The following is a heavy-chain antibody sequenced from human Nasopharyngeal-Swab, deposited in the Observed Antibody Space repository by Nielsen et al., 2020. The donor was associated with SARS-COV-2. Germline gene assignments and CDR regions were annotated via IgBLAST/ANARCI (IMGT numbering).Heavy chain of an antibody. J-gene: IGHJ4*02. CDR1: GFSTTTYG. V-gene: IGHV3-23*01. D-gene: IGHD2-2*01. CDR2: ISAGGST. CDR3: AKGSPGQCSSVTCTGAMYFDH. Sequence: GESLNSCAASGFSTTTYGVSWVRQAPGKGLEWVSSISAGGSTYYADSAKGRFTISRDNSKNSLYLQLNSLRDEDTAVYYCAKGSPGQCSSVTCTGAMYFDHWGQGTLVTVSS.